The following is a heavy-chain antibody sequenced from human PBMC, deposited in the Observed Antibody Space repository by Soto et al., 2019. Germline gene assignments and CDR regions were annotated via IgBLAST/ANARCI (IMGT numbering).Heavy chain of an antibody. CDR2: IIPIFGTA. CDR1: GGTFSSYA. D-gene: IGHD3-22*01. V-gene: IGHV1-69*12. CDR3: WRETYYYDSSGYSAFDI. Sequence: QVQLVQSGAEVKKPGSSVKVSCKASGGTFSSYAISWVRQAPGQGLEWMGGIIPIFGTANYAQKFQGRVTITADEYRKPAYMELSSLRSEDAVVYYCWRETYYYDSSGYSAFDIWGQGTMGSVSS. J-gene: IGHJ3*02.